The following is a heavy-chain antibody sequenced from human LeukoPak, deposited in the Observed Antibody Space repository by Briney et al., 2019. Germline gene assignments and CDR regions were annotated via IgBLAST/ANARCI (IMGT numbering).Heavy chain of an antibody. V-gene: IGHV3-33*06. CDR1: GFTFSGYW. CDR2: IWYDGSNK. Sequence: GGSLRLSCAASGFTFSGYWMHWVRQAPGKGLEWVAVIWYDGSNKYYADSVKGRFTISRDNSKDTLYLQMNSLRAEDTAVYYCAKGEGDGYNLDYWGQGTLVTVSS. D-gene: IGHD5-24*01. CDR3: AKGEGDGYNLDY. J-gene: IGHJ4*02.